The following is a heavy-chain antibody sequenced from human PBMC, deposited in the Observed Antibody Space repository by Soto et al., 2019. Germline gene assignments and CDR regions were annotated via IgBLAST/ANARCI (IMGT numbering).Heavy chain of an antibody. CDR1: GFTFSDYY. D-gene: IGHD6-19*01. CDR3: ARDLVRWERWPVRGGMDV. V-gene: IGHV3-11*01. CDR2: ISSSGSTI. J-gene: IGHJ6*02. Sequence: QVQLVESGGGLVKPGGSLRLSCAASGFTFSDYYMSWIRQAPGKGLEWVSYISSSGSTIYYADSVKGRFTISRDNAKNSLYLQMNSLRAEDTAGYYCARDLVRWERWPVRGGMDVWGQGTTVTVS.